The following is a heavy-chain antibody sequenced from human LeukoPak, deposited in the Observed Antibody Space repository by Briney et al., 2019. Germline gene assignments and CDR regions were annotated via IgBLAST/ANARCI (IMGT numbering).Heavy chain of an antibody. CDR2: INSDGSTT. CDR3: ARDYSSWFDY. D-gene: IGHD6-6*01. J-gene: IGHJ4*02. V-gene: IGHV3-74*01. CDR1: GFTFSSYW. Sequence: GSLVLSCAASGFTFSSYWIHWVRQAPGKGLVWVSIINSDGSTTNYADSVKGRFTISRDNDKNTLYLQLNSLRPEDTAVYYCARDYSSWFDYWGQGTLVTVSS.